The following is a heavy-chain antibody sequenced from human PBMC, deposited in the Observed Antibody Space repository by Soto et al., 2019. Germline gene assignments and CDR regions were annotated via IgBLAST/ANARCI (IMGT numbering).Heavy chain of an antibody. J-gene: IGHJ6*02. CDR3: ARGTGFGVVTLGGMDF. V-gene: IGHV3-7*03. D-gene: IGHD3-3*01. CDR1: GFTFSSYW. Sequence: EVQLVESGGGLVQPGGSLRLSCAASGFTFSSYWMSWARQAPGKGLEWVANIKQDESEKYYVDSVKGRFTISRDNAKNSLYLQMNSLRAEDTAVYYCARGTGFGVVTLGGMDFWGQGTTVTVSS. CDR2: IKQDESEK.